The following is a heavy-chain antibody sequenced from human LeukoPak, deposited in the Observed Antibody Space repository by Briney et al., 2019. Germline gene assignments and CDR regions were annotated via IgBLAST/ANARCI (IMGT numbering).Heavy chain of an antibody. CDR2: INPSGGST. Sequence: ASVKVSCKASGYTFTSYYMHWVRQAPGQGLEWMGIINPSGGSTSYAQKFQGRVTMTRDTSTSTVYMELSSLRSEDTAVYYCARDSWYYDSSGYFPKHFGNYYFDYWGQGTLVTVSS. D-gene: IGHD3-22*01. CDR1: GYTFTSYY. CDR3: ARDSWYYDSSGYFPKHFGNYYFDY. V-gene: IGHV1-46*01. J-gene: IGHJ4*02.